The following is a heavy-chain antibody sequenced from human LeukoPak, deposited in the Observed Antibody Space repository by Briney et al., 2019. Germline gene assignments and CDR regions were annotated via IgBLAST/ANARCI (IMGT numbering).Heavy chain of an antibody. Sequence: GGSLRLSCAASGFTFDSYAVNWARQAPGKGLEWVSAITGSGATINYADAVKGRFTISRDNSKNTVFLQMNSLTADDTAVYYCVGEDGYNSRASPYYYGVDVWGQGTTVTVSS. CDR1: GFTFDSYA. J-gene: IGHJ6*02. CDR3: VGEDGYNSRASPYYYGVDV. CDR2: ITGSGATI. V-gene: IGHV3-23*01. D-gene: IGHD5-24*01.